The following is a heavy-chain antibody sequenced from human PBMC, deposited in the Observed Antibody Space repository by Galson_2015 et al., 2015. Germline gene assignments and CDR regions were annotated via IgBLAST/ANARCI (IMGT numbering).Heavy chain of an antibody. V-gene: IGHV3-7*04. CDR2: INPAGGDK. CDR1: GFTFSAYW. Sequence: SLRLSCATSGFTFSAYWMNWVRQAPGQGLEWVADINPAGGDKYYADTVKGRFTISRDNSKNTLYLQMNSLRAEDTAVYYCARGPSNYFDYWGQGTLVTVSS. CDR3: ARGPSNYFDY. J-gene: IGHJ4*02.